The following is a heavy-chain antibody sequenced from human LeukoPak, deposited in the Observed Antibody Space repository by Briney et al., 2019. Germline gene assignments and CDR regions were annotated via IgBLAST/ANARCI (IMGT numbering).Heavy chain of an antibody. J-gene: IGHJ6*03. CDR2: VSGFNGNT. D-gene: IGHD6-25*01. V-gene: IGHV1-18*01. CDR1: GYIFRNYG. Sequence: AASVKVSCKASGYIFRNYGFSWVRQAPGQGLEWMGWVSGFNGNTYYAQKFQGRVTMTIDTSTSTAYMNLRSLKSDDTAVYYCARMGRPSIAAAHSDSYYLDVWGKGTTVTVSS. CDR3: ARMGRPSIAAAHSDSYYLDV.